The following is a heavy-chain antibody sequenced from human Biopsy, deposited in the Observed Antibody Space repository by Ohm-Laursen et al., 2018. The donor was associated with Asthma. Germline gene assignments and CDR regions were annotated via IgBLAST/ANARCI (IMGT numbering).Heavy chain of an antibody. V-gene: IGHV1-18*01. Sequence: ASVKVSCKASGYTFNSAGITWVRQAPGQGLKWMGWISVYNGNTRVAQKLQDRVTMITDTSTSTAYMELRSLRSDDTAVYFCARAVDYSHYYGIDVWGQGTTVTVS. CDR2: ISVYNGNT. CDR1: GYTFNSAG. CDR3: ARAVDYSHYYGIDV. D-gene: IGHD3-10*01. J-gene: IGHJ6*02.